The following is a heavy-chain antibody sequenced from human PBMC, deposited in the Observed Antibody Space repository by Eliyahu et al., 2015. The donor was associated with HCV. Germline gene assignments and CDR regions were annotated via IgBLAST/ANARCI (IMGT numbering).Heavy chain of an antibody. CDR2: ISSSSSYI. CDR3: ARGTQAPKWLPDY. V-gene: IGHV3-21*01. Sequence: EVQLVESGGGLVKPGGSLRLSCXASGFPFSSYSMNWVRQAPGKGLEWVSSISSSSSYIYYADSVKGRFTISRDNAKNSLYLQMNSLRAEDTAVYYCARGTQAPKWLPDYWGQGTLVTVSS. CDR1: GFPFSSYS. J-gene: IGHJ4*02. D-gene: IGHD3-22*01.